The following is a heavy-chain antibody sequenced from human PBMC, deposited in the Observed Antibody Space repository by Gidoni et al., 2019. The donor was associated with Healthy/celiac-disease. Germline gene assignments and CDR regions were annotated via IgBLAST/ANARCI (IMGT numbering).Heavy chain of an antibody. V-gene: IGHV1-2*02. CDR3: ARESGEDAFDI. Sequence: QVQLVQPGAEAKKPGASVKVFCTPSGHTFTGYYMHWVRQAPGQGLEWMGWINPNSGGTNYAQKFQGRVTMTRDTSISTAYMELSRLRSDDTAVYYCARESGEDAFDIWGQGTMVTVSS. CDR2: INPNSGGT. J-gene: IGHJ3*02. D-gene: IGHD1-26*01. CDR1: GHTFTGYY.